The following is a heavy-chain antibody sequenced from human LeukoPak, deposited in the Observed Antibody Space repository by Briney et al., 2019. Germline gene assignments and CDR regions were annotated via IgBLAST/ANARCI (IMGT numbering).Heavy chain of an antibody. CDR3: AGIVGCSSWYGLLYYYYGIDV. V-gene: IGHV1-8*01. D-gene: IGHD6-13*01. CDR2: MNPNSGNT. J-gene: IGHJ6*02. Sequence: GSVPVSCQACVCIFISYDINWVGQATGQGRAWMGWMNPNSGNTSYAQKYQRRVTMTMNASISTAYMELRSLISEDTAVYYCAGIVGCSSWYGLLYYYYGIDVWGQGTTVTVSS. CDR1: VCIFISYD.